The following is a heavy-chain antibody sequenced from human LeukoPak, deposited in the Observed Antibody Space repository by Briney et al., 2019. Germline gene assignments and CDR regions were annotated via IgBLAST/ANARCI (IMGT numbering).Heavy chain of an antibody. CDR2: FYSKGNT. D-gene: IGHD2-8*02. CDR1: GGSISSSSYY. J-gene: IGHJ4*02. Sequence: SETLSLTCTVSGGSISSSSYYWGWIRQPPGKGLEWIGSFYSKGNTYYNPSLKSPVTISVDTSKNQFSLKVSYVTAADTAVYYCARSLLAFDYWGQGTLVTVSS. CDR3: ARSLLAFDY. V-gene: IGHV4-39*01.